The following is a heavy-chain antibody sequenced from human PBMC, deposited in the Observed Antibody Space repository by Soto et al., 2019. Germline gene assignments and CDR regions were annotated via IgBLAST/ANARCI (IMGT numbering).Heavy chain of an antibody. CDR2: INAGNGNT. V-gene: IGHV1-3*01. D-gene: IGHD4-17*01. CDR3: ARVTYGDYGDYYYYMDV. CDR1: GYTSPSYA. Sequence: GASVKVSCKASGYTSPSYAMHWVRQAPGQRLEWMGWINAGNGNTKYSQKFQGRVTITRDTSASTAYMELSSLRSEDTAVYYCARVTYGDYGDYYYYMDVWGKGTTVTAP. J-gene: IGHJ6*03.